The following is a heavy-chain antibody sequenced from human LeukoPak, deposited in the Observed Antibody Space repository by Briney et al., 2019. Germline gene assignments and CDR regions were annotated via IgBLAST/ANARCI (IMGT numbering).Heavy chain of an antibody. CDR3: AIDSSGWYYYY. V-gene: IGHV3-23*01. Sequence: SAISCSGGSTYEALSVKGRFTISRDNSKNTLYLQMNSLRAEDTAVYYCAIDSSGWYYYYWGQGTLVTVSS. J-gene: IGHJ4*02. CDR2: ISCSGGST. D-gene: IGHD6-19*01.